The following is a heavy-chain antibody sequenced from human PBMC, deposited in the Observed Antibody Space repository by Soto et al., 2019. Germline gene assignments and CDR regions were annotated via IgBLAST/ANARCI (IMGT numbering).Heavy chain of an antibody. V-gene: IGHV3-23*01. Sequence: PGGSLSLSCAASGFTFSSYAMSWVRQAPGKGLEWVSALSGSGGTTYYADSVKGRFTISRDDSKNTLFLPMNSLRAEDTARYYCARDSEILGATPSHDCWGQGTLVTVSS. CDR1: GFTFSSYA. D-gene: IGHD1-26*01. J-gene: IGHJ4*02. CDR3: ARDSEILGATPSHDC. CDR2: LSGSGGTT.